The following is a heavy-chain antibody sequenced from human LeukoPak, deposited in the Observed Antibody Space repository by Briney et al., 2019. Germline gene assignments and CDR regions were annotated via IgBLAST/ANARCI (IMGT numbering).Heavy chain of an antibody. CDR3: TKDSTMLRGAASY. Sequence: GGSLRLSCAASGFTFSNYGMHWVRQAPGKGLEWVAIISYDGSNKYYADSAKGRFTISRDNSKNTLYLQMNSLRGEDTAVYFCTKDSTMLRGAASYWGQGTLVIVSS. J-gene: IGHJ4*02. D-gene: IGHD3-10*01. CDR2: ISYDGSNK. CDR1: GFTFSNYG. V-gene: IGHV3-30*18.